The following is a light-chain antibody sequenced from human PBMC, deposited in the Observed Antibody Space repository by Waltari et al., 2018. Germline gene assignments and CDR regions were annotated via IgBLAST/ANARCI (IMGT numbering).Light chain of an antibody. J-gene: IGKJ3*01. CDR1: QSISSY. V-gene: IGKV3-11*01. CDR3: QHRGHWPPEAT. CDR2: DAS. Sequence: EIVLTQSPATLSLSPGERASLSCRASQSISSYLAWYQQKPGQAPRLLVYDASTRAPGTPARFSGSGSGTDFTLIISSLEPEDFAVYYCQHRGHWPPEATFGPGTKVDIK.